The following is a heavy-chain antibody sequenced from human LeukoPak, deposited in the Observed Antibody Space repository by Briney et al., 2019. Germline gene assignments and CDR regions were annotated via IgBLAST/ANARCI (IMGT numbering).Heavy chain of an antibody. D-gene: IGHD2-2*01. Sequence: ASVKVSCKASGYTFTGYYMHWVRQAPGQGLEWMGWINTNTGNPTYAQGFTGRFVFSLDTSVSTAYLQISSLKAEDTAVYYCARGKCSSTSCYYYYYYGMDVWGQGTTVTVSS. CDR2: INTNTGNP. CDR3: ARGKCSSTSCYYYYYYGMDV. CDR1: GYTFTGYY. V-gene: IGHV7-4-1*02. J-gene: IGHJ6*02.